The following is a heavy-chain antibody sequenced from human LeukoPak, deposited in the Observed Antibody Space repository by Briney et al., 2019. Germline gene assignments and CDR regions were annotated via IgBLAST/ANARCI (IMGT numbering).Heavy chain of an antibody. CDR2: IYKSGST. CDR3: AREGLAMVRGVLPKEAWGWFDP. D-gene: IGHD3-10*01. V-gene: IGHV4-61*02. J-gene: IGHJ5*02. Sequence: SETLSLTFTVSGGSISSGTYYWSWIRQPAGKGLEWIGRIYKSGSTNYNPSLKSRVTISVDTPKNQFSLKLSSVTAADTAVYYCAREGLAMVRGVLPKEAWGWFDPWGQGTLVTVSS. CDR1: GGSISSGTYY.